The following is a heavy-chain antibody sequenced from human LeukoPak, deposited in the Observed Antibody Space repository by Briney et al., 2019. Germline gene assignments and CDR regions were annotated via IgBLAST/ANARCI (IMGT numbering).Heavy chain of an antibody. CDR2: IYHSGST. Sequence: SETLSLTCTVSGYSISSGYYWGWIRQPPGKGLEWIGSIYHSGSTYYNPSLKSRVTISVDTSKNQFSLKLSSVTAADTAVYYCASPGSYSSIDAFDIWGQGTMVTVSS. V-gene: IGHV4-38-2*02. CDR3: ASPGSYSSIDAFDI. CDR1: GYSISSGYY. D-gene: IGHD1-26*01. J-gene: IGHJ3*02.